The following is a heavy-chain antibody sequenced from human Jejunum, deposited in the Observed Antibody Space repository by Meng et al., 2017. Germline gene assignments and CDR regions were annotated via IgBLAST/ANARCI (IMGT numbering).Heavy chain of an antibody. CDR3: ARKISPVSAIY. J-gene: IGHJ4*02. V-gene: IGHV4-4*02. Sequence: QVDLQESGPGLGKPSGTPSLPCRVSGDSINSANWWIWFRQPPGKGLEWIGEIYHSGATYDNPSLRSRLTMSVDKSKNQFSLNLTSVTAADTAVYYCARKISPVSAIYWGQGTLVTVSS. CDR2: IYHSGAT. D-gene: IGHD2-21*02. CDR1: GDSINSANW.